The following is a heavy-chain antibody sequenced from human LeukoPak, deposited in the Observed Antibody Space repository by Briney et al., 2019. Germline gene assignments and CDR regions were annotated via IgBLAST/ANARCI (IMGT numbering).Heavy chain of an antibody. CDR3: ARGIAVAVDAFDI. CDR2: IYYSGST. J-gene: IGHJ3*02. V-gene: IGHV4-30-4*01. CDR1: GGSISSGDYY. D-gene: IGHD6-19*01. Sequence: SQTLSLTCTVSGGSISSGDYYWSWIRQPPGKGLEWIGYIYYSGSTNYNPSLKSRVTISVDMSKNQFSLKLTSVTAADTAVYYCARGIAVAVDAFDIWGQGTMVTVSS.